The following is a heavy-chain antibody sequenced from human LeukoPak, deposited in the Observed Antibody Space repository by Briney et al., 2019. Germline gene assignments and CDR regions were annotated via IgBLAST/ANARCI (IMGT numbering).Heavy chain of an antibody. CDR3: ASRYSTGLHFDF. V-gene: IGHV1-8*01. D-gene: IGHD2-8*02. CDR1: GYTFSSYD. CDR2: MNPNSGNT. Sequence: ASVKVSCKASGYTFSSYDINWVRQATGQGLEWMGWMNPNSGNTGYAQKFQGRVIMTRNISISTAYMELSSLRSEDTAVYYCASRYSTGLHFDFWGQGTLVPVSS. J-gene: IGHJ4*02.